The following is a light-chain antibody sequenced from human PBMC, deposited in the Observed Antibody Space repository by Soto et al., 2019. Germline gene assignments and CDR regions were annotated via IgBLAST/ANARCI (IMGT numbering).Light chain of an antibody. CDR2: DNI. CDR3: GTWDSSLNSVL. Sequence: QSVLTQPPSVSAAPGQKVTISCSGSNSNIGNNYVSWYQQVPGTAPKLLIYDNIQRPSGIPDRFSGSNFGTSATLDIAGLQTADEADYYCGTWDSSLNSVLFGGGTKVTVL. V-gene: IGLV1-51*01. J-gene: IGLJ2*01. CDR1: NSNIGNNY.